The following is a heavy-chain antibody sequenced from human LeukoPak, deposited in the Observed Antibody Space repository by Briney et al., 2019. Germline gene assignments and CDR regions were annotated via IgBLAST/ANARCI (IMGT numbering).Heavy chain of an antibody. CDR1: GDSVSSNSAA. D-gene: IGHD3-9*01. CDR3: ARDFGPTDYDILTGYYPHDAFDI. Sequence: SQTLSLTCAISGDSVSSNSAAWNWIKQSPSRGLEWLGRTYYRSKWYNDYAVSVKSRITINPDTSKNQFSLQLNSVTPEDTAVYYCARDFGPTDYDILTGYYPHDAFDIWGQGTMVTVSS. J-gene: IGHJ3*02. V-gene: IGHV6-1*01. CDR2: TYYRSKWYN.